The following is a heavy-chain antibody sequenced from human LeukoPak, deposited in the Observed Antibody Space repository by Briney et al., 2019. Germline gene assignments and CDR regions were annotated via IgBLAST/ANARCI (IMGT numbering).Heavy chain of an antibody. CDR1: GFTFSTYA. D-gene: IGHD6-19*01. Sequence: PGRSLRLSCAASGFTFSTYAMHWVRQAPGKGLEWVAVISYDGSNKYYADSVKGRFTISRDNSKNTLYLQMNSLRAEDTAVYYCARDPLRSGWYGYFDYWGQGTLVTVSS. J-gene: IGHJ4*02. V-gene: IGHV3-30-3*01. CDR2: ISYDGSNK. CDR3: ARDPLRSGWYGYFDY.